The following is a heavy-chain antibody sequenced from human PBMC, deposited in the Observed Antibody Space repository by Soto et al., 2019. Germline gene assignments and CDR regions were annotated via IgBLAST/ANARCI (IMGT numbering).Heavy chain of an antibody. D-gene: IGHD2-15*01. CDR1: GFTFSSYS. J-gene: IGHJ4*02. CDR3: ARDGDYCSGGSCYSSTDY. V-gene: IGHV3-21*01. Sequence: EVQLVESGGGLVKSGGSLRLSCAASGFTFSSYSMNWVRQAPGKGLEWVSSISSSSSYIYYADSVKGRFTISRDNAKNSLYLQMNSLRAEDTAVYYCARDGDYCSGGSCYSSTDYWGQGTLVTVSS. CDR2: ISSSSSYI.